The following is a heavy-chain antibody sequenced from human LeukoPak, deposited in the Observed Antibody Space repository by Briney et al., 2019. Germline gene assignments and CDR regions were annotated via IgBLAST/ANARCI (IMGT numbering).Heavy chain of an antibody. J-gene: IGHJ5*02. CDR2: ISGSGGST. Sequence: GGSLRLSCAASGFTFSSYAMSWVRQAPGKGLEWVSAISGSGGSTYYADSVKGRFTISRDNSKNTLYLQMNSLRAEDTAVYYCAKSSYSSSWYEWFDPWGQGTLVTVSS. V-gene: IGHV3-23*01. CDR3: AKSSYSSSWYEWFDP. D-gene: IGHD6-13*01. CDR1: GFTFSSYA.